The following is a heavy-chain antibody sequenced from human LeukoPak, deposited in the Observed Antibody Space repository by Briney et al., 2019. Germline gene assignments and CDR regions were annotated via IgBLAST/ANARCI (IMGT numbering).Heavy chain of an antibody. D-gene: IGHD6-13*01. J-gene: IGHJ3*02. CDR2: IIPIFGIA. CDR3: AREMGQQLEIGAFDI. Sequence: SVKVSCKASGGTFSSYAISWVRQAPGQGLEWMGGIIPIFGIANYAQKFQGRVTITADESTSTAYMELSSLRSEDTAVYYCAREMGQQLEIGAFDIWGQGTMVTVSS. V-gene: IGHV1-69*13. CDR1: GGTFSSYA.